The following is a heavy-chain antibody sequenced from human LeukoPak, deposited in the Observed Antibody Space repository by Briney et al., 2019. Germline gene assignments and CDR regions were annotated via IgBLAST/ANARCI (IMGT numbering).Heavy chain of an antibody. CDR1: GGSISSYY. Sequence: SETLSHTCTVSGGSISSYYWSWIRQPPGKGLEWIGYIYYSGSTNYNPSLKSRVTISVDTSKNQFSLKLSSVTAADTAVYYCARSSDSARGRRTVAGALYDYWGQGTLVTVSS. D-gene: IGHD6-19*01. CDR3: ARSSDSARGRRTVAGALYDY. J-gene: IGHJ4*02. V-gene: IGHV4-59*08. CDR2: IYYSGST.